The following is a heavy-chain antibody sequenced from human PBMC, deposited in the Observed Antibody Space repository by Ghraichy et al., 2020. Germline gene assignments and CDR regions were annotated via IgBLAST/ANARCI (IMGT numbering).Heavy chain of an antibody. Sequence: GVLRLSCAASGFTFSNAWMSWVRQAPGKGLEWVGRIKSKTDGGTTDYAAPVKGRFTISRDDSKNTLYLQMNSLKTEDTAVYYCTTTRACSGGSCYLYYYYGMDVWGQGTTVTVSS. D-gene: IGHD2-15*01. CDR1: GFTFSNAW. CDR2: IKSKTDGGTT. J-gene: IGHJ6*02. CDR3: TTTRACSGGSCYLYYYYGMDV. V-gene: IGHV3-15*01.